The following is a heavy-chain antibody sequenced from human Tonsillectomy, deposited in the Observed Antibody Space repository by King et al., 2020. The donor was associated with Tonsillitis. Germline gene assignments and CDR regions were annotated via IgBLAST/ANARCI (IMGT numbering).Heavy chain of an antibody. Sequence: VQLVESGGGLVKPGGSLRLSCAASGFTFSSYSMNWVRQAPGKGLEWVSSISSSSSYIYYADSVKGRFTISRDNAKNSLYLQMNSLRAEDTAVYYCAICEKEDYYDSSGYYWYFDLWGRGTLVTVSS. J-gene: IGHJ2*01. D-gene: IGHD3-22*01. CDR1: GFTFSSYS. V-gene: IGHV3-21*01. CDR3: AICEKEDYYDSSGYYWYFDL. CDR2: ISSSSSYI.